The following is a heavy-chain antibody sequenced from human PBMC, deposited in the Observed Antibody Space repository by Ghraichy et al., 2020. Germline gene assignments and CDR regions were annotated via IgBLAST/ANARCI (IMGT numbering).Heavy chain of an antibody. J-gene: IGHJ4*02. V-gene: IGHV1-46*01. D-gene: IGHD2-2*01. Sequence: ASVKVSCKASGYTFTSYYMHWVRQAPGQGLEWMGIINPSSGGTSTAQKFQGRVTMTRDTSTSTVYIELSSLSSEDTAVYYCARGIVVIPAARAPFDYWGQGTLVPVSS. CDR2: INPSSGGT. CDR3: ARGIVVIPAARAPFDY. CDR1: GYTFTSYY.